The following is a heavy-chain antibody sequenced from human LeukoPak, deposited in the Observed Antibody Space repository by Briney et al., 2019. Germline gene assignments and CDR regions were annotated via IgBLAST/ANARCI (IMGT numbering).Heavy chain of an antibody. CDR1: GFTFSSFY. V-gene: IGHV3-74*03. D-gene: IGHD4-17*01. J-gene: IGHJ4*02. CDR2: IYNDGTNT. Sequence: GGSLRLSCTASGFTFSSFYMHWVRQVPGKGLVWLSRIYNDGTNTKYAGFVEGRFTISRDNAKNTLYLQMNSLRVEDTGVYYCARGIYGDPVAFDYWGQGILVTVSS. CDR3: ARGIYGDPVAFDY.